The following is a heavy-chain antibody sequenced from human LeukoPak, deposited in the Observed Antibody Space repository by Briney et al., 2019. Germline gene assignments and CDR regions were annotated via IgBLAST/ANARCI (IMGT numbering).Heavy chain of an antibody. CDR1: GGSITSTDYY. D-gene: IGHD3-22*01. CDR2: IYFSGST. V-gene: IGHV4-39*02. CDR3: ARDDGSGYYYALY. Sequence: SETLSLTCTVSGGSITSTDYYWGWIRQPPGKGLEWIGSIYFSGSTYYNPSLKSRVTISVDTSKNQFSLKVDSVTAADTAVYYCARDDGSGYYYALYWGQGTLVTVSS. J-gene: IGHJ4*02.